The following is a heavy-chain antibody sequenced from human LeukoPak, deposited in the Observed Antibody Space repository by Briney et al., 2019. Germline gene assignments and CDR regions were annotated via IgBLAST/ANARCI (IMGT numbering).Heavy chain of an antibody. CDR3: ARDYYGMDV. CDR1: GGSFSGYY. J-gene: IGHJ6*02. Sequence: SETLSLTCAVYGGSFSGYYWSWIRQPPGKGLEWIGEINHSGSTNYNPSLKSRVTISVDTSKNQFSLKLSSVTAADTAVYYCARDYYGMDVWGQGTAVTVSS. CDR2: INHSGST. V-gene: IGHV4-34*01.